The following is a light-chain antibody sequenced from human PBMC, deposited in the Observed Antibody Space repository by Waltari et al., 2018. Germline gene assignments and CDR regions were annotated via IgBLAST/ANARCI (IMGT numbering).Light chain of an antibody. Sequence: QSALTQPASVSGSPGQSIAISCTGTSSDVGAYNYVSWYQQHPGKAPKVIIYDVSKRPSGISSRFSGSKSDNTASLTISGLQAEDEADYFCYSFAGYTTFYVFGSGTKVIVL. CDR2: DVS. J-gene: IGLJ1*01. CDR1: SSDVGAYNY. V-gene: IGLV2-23*02. CDR3: YSFAGYTTFYV.